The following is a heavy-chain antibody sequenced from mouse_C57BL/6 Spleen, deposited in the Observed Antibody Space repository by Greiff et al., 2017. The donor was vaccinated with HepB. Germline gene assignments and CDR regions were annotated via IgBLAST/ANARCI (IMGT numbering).Heavy chain of an antibody. CDR2: INPNYGTT. D-gene: IGHD2-4*01. V-gene: IGHV1-39*01. CDR3: ARRGYYDYDGYAMDY. CDR1: GYSFTDYN. Sequence: EVKLMESGPELVKPGASVKISCKASGYSFTDYNMNWVKQSNGKSLEWIGVINPNYGTTSYNQKFKGKATLTVDQSSSTAYMQLNSLTSEDSAVYYCARRGYYDYDGYAMDYWGQGTSVTVSS. J-gene: IGHJ4*01.